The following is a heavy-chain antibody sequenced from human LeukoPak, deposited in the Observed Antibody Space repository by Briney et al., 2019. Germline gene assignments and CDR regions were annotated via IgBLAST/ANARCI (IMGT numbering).Heavy chain of an antibody. Sequence: SVKVSCKASGGTFSSYAISWVRQAPGQGLEWMGGIIPIFGTANYAQKFQGRVTITADESTSTAYMELSSLRSEDTAVYYCARSPTNLFEAAIDYWGQGTLVTVSS. CDR2: IIPIFGTA. D-gene: IGHD6-25*01. CDR1: GGTFSSYA. J-gene: IGHJ4*02. V-gene: IGHV1-69*01. CDR3: ARSPTNLFEAAIDY.